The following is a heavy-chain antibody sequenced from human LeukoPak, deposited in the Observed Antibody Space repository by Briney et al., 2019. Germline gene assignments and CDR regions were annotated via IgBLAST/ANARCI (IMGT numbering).Heavy chain of an antibody. CDR2: ISYDGSNK. CDR1: GFTFSVYS. V-gene: IGHV3-30*18. J-gene: IGHJ4*02. Sequence: GGSLRLSCAASGFTFSVYSMNWVRQAPGKGLEWVAVISYDGSNKYYADPVKGRFTISRDNSKNTLYLQMNSLRAGDTAVYYCAKGPYSSSWYYFDYWGQGTLVTVSS. D-gene: IGHD6-13*01. CDR3: AKGPYSSSWYYFDY.